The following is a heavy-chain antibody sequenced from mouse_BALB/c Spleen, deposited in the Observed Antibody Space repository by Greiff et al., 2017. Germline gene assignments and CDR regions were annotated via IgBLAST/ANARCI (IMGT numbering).Heavy chain of an antibody. J-gene: IGHJ2*01. V-gene: IGHV5-6-5*01. CDR3: ARALITTVVFDY. CDR2: ISSGGST. Sequence: EVQVVESGGGLVKPGGSLKLSCAASGFTFSSYAMSWVRQTPEKRLEWVASISSGGSTYYPDSVKGRFTISRDNARNILYLQMSSLRSEDTAMYYCARALITTVVFDYWGQGTTLTVSS. CDR1: GFTFSSYA. D-gene: IGHD1-1*01.